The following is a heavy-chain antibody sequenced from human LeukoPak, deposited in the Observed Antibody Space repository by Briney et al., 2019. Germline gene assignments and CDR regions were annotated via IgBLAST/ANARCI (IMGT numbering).Heavy chain of an antibody. Sequence: PSQTLSLTCTVSAGSINSDDYYWSWIRQPGGKGLEWIGRIYSPGTNYNYNPSLKSRVTISIDTSKNQFSLKLTSVTDRDTAVYYCARRIGTSYESSRDAFDIWGQGTMVTVSS. CDR3: ARRIGTSYESSRDAFDI. CDR2: IYSPGT. V-gene: IGHV4-61*02. CDR1: AGSINSDDYY. J-gene: IGHJ3*02. D-gene: IGHD3-22*01.